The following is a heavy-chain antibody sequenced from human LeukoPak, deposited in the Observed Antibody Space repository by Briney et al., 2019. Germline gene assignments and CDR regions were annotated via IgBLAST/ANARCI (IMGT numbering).Heavy chain of an antibody. Sequence: PSETLSLTCTVSGGSISSSSYYWGWIRQPPGKGLEWIGSIYYSGSTYYNPSLKSRVTMSVDTSKNQFSLKLSSVTAADTAVYYCARDYHPDYSNYKVHWYFDLWGRGTLVTVSS. V-gene: IGHV4-39*07. CDR2: IYYSGST. CDR1: GGSISSSSYY. D-gene: IGHD4-11*01. J-gene: IGHJ2*01. CDR3: ARDYHPDYSNYKVHWYFDL.